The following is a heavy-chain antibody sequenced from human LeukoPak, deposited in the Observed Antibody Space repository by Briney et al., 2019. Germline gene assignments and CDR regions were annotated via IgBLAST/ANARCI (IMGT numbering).Heavy chain of an antibody. CDR2: IYYSGST. Sequence: SETLSLTCTVSGGSISSYYWSWIRQPPGKGLEWIGYIYYSGSTNYNPSLKSRVTISVDTSKNQFSLKLSSVTAADTAVYYCARDPGDSSIAAPPPIWGQGTMVTVSS. V-gene: IGHV4-59*01. CDR3: ARDPGDSSIAAPPPI. D-gene: IGHD6-6*01. J-gene: IGHJ3*02. CDR1: GGSISSYY.